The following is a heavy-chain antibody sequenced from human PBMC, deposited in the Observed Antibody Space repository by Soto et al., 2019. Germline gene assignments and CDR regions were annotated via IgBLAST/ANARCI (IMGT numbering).Heavy chain of an antibody. Sequence: EVQLVQSGAEVKKPGESLKISCKGSGYSFTSYWIGWLRQMPGKGLEWMGIIYPGDSDTRYSPSFQGQVTISADKSISTAYLQWSSLNASDTAMYYCARRRGIVATIGGFWFDPWGQGTLVTVSS. CDR1: GYSFTSYW. CDR3: ARRRGIVATIGGFWFDP. V-gene: IGHV5-51*03. D-gene: IGHD5-12*01. CDR2: IYPGDSDT. J-gene: IGHJ5*02.